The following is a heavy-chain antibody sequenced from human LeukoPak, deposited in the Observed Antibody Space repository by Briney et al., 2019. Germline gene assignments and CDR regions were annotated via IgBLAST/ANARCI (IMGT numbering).Heavy chain of an antibody. D-gene: IGHD1-1*01. CDR2: TNSDGSST. CDR1: GFTFSRHW. V-gene: IGHV3-74*01. CDR3: ARTNVQRSFDY. J-gene: IGHJ4*02. Sequence: GGSLRLSCAASGFTFSRHWMHWVRQAPGKGLVWVSRTNSDGSSTDYADSVKGRFTISRDNAKSTLYLQMNSPRAEDTAVYYCARTNVQRSFDYWGQGSLVTVSS.